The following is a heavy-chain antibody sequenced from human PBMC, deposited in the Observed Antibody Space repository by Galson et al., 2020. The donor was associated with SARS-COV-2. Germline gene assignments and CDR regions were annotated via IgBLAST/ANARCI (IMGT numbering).Heavy chain of an antibody. CDR3: SSSNYYGSGSYHDAFDI. CDR1: GFTVSSNY. Sequence: ASVKVSCAASGFTVSSNYMSWVRQAPGKGLEWVSVIYSGGSTYYADYVKGPFTISRDTSKNTLYLQMNSLSAKDTAVYYCSSSNYYGSGSYHDAFDIWGQGKWSPSLQ. CDR2: IYSGGST. D-gene: IGHD3-10*01. V-gene: IGHV3-53*01. J-gene: IGHJ3*02.